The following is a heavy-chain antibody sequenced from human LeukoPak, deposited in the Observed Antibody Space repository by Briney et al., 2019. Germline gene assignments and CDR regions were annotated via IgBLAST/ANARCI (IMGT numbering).Heavy chain of an antibody. Sequence: GGPLRLSCAPSGLTYNIYRKSGARDAPDKARECVSSVGGGNDKYYADSVKGRFTGSRDDAKNTVYLQMSRLRAEDTAVYYCAGAPSVGSSYPQRLDYWGQGTLVTVSS. V-gene: IGHV3-69-1*01. CDR1: GLTYNIYR. D-gene: IGHD6-13*01. CDR2: VGGGNDK. J-gene: IGHJ4*02. CDR3: AGAPSVGSSYPQRLDY.